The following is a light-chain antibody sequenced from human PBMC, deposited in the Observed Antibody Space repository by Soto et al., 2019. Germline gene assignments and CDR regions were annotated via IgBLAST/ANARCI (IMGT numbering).Light chain of an antibody. V-gene: IGKV1-5*03. CDR3: REYFSYPVT. J-gene: IGKJ4*01. CDR1: QSISNS. Sequence: DIQMTQSPSTLSASVGDRVTITCRASQSISNSLAWYQQKAGKAPNLLIYKASSLESGVPSRLSGSGSGTEFTLTISSLQPDDVATYYCREYFSYPVTFGGGTKVEMK. CDR2: KAS.